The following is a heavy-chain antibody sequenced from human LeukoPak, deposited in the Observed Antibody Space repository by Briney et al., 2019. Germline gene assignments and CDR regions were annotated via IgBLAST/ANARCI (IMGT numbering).Heavy chain of an antibody. CDR2: ISGDGATT. CDR1: GFTFDEYA. CDR3: AKDLSMVFDAFNI. Sequence: GGSLRLPCAASGFTFDEYAMHWVRQAPGKGLEWVSLISGDGATTYYAPSVKGRVTVSRDNNKNSLFLQMNNLRTEDSALYYCAKDLSMVFDAFNIWGQGTLVTVSS. D-gene: IGHD4/OR15-4a*01. J-gene: IGHJ3*02. V-gene: IGHV3-43*02.